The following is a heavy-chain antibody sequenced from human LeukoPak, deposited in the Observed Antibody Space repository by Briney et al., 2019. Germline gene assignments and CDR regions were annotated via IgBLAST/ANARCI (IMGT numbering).Heavy chain of an antibody. CDR1: GYTFTSYG. Sequence: ASVKVSCKASGYTFTSYGISWVRQAPGQGLEWMGWISAYNGNTNYAQKLQGRVTMTTDTSTSTAYMELRSLRSDDTAVYYCVKNGLGVRGVSPHYWGQGTLVTVSS. V-gene: IGHV1-18*01. D-gene: IGHD3-10*01. CDR2: ISAYNGNT. J-gene: IGHJ4*02. CDR3: VKNGLGVRGVSPHY.